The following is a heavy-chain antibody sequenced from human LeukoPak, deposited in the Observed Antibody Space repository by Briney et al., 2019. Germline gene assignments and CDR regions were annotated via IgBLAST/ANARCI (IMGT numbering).Heavy chain of an antibody. V-gene: IGHV4-59*12. CDR1: GGSISRYY. CDR2: IYDRGST. D-gene: IGHD6-13*01. Sequence: SETLSLTCTVFGGSISRYYWSWIRQPPGRGLEWIGYIYDRGSTNYNPSLESRVTISLDTSKNQFSLKLSSVTAADTAVYYCARVLGYSSSWYGWYFDLWGRGTLVTVSS. CDR3: ARVLGYSSSWYGWYFDL. J-gene: IGHJ2*01.